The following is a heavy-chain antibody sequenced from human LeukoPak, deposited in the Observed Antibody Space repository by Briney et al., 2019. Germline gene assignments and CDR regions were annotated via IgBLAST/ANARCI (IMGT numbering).Heavy chain of an antibody. J-gene: IGHJ4*02. Sequence: ASVKVSCKASGGTFSSYAISWVRQAPGQGLECMGIINPSGGSTSYAQKFQGRVTMTRDTSTSTVYMELSSLRSEDTAVYYCATEGTYDSSGYENFDYWGQGTLVTVSS. CDR1: GGTFSSYA. CDR3: ATEGTYDSSGYENFDY. V-gene: IGHV1-46*01. CDR2: INPSGGST. D-gene: IGHD3-22*01.